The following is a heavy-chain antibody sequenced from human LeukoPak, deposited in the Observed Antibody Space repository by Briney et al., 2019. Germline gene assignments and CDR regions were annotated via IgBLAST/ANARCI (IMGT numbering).Heavy chain of an antibody. CDR2: IYPSDSDT. CDR3: ARRAPEFTYYDFWSGYYYFDY. CDR1: GYSFTNYW. V-gene: IGHV5-51*01. J-gene: IGHJ4*02. Sequence: KLGESLKISCKGSGYSFTNYWIGWVRQMPGKGLEWMGSIYPSDSDTRYSPSFQGQVTISADKSISTAYLQWSSLKASDTAMYYCARRAPEFTYYDFWSGYYYFDYWGQGTLVTVSS. D-gene: IGHD3-3*01.